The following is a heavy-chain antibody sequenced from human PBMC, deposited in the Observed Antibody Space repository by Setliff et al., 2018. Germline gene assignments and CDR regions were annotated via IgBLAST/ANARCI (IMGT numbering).Heavy chain of an antibody. J-gene: IGHJ4*02. V-gene: IGHV3-9*01. D-gene: IGHD3-10*01. CDR3: VKVKKPLIRGSGFDY. Sequence: GGSLRLSCVASGFTFNEHAMHWVRQAPGKGLEWVSSISGNSGKVYADSVKGRFTISKDNSENTLFLQMSSLRPEDTGVYYCVKVKKPLIRGSGFDYWGRGTLVTVSS. CDR1: GFTFNEHA. CDR2: ISGNSGK.